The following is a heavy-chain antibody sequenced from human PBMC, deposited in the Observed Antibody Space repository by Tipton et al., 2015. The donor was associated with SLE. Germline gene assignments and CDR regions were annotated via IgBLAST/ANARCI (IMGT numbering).Heavy chain of an antibody. V-gene: IGHV4-31*03. Sequence: TLSLTCSVSGGSINSGDYYWSWIRQHPGKGLEWIGFIYYIGSAYYNPSPKSRVSISVDTSKNQFSLNLSFLTAADTAVYYCARQHSSDWYVDYWGQGTLVTVSS. CDR2: IYYIGSA. CDR1: GGSINSGDYY. D-gene: IGHD6-19*01. CDR3: ARQHSSDWYVDY. J-gene: IGHJ4*02.